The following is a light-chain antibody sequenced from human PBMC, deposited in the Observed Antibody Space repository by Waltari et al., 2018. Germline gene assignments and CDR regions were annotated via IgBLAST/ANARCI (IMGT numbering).Light chain of an antibody. CDR3: QQRGNFPET. J-gene: IGKJ2*01. CDR1: QNVNSF. V-gene: IGKV3-11*01. CDR2: DAS. Sequence: EIVLTQSPGTLSLSPGDRATLSCRASQNVNSFLALYQQKRGQAPRLLTYDASKRATGIPDMITGSGSGTDFTLTISSLEPEDFAIYYCQQRGNFPETFGRGTRVEMK.